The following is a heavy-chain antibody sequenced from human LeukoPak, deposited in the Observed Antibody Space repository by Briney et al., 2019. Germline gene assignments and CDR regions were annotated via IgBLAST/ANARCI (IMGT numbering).Heavy chain of an antibody. CDR2: MYYSGTT. J-gene: IGHJ4*02. CDR3: QSRYLEWLLEY. D-gene: IGHD3-3*01. CDR1: GGSISSSNYY. V-gene: IGHV4-39*01. Sequence: PSETLSLTCTVSGGSISSSNYYWGWIRQPPGKGLEWIGSMYYSGTTYYNASLKSRVTISVDTSKNQFSLRLSSVTAADTAVYYCQSRYLEWLLEYWGQGTLVTVSS.